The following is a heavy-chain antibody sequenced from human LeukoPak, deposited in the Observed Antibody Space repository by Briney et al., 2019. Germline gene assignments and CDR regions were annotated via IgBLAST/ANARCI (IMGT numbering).Heavy chain of an antibody. J-gene: IGHJ4*02. CDR2: MNQSGST. V-gene: IGHV4-34*01. Sequence: SETLSLTCAVYGGTFSGYYWGWIRQPPGKGLEWIGEMNQSGSTNYNPSLKSRVTISVDTSKNQFSLKLTSVTAADTAVYYCARGQEDWEVLQRAVKYDYWGQGTLVTVSS. D-gene: IGHD1-26*01. CDR1: GGTFSGYY. CDR3: ARGQEDWEVLQRAVKYDY.